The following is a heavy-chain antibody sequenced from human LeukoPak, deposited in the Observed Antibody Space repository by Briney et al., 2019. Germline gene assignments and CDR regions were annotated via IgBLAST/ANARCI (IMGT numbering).Heavy chain of an antibody. D-gene: IGHD3-3*01. J-gene: IGHJ4*02. V-gene: IGHV3-21*06. CDR1: GFTFSSYS. Sequence: GGSLRLSCAASGFTFSSYSMTWVRQAPGKGLEWVSSISGSSSNIYYADSVKGRFTISRDNAKNSLYLQMNGLRVEETAVYYCGRTLEAYWGQGTLVTVSS. CDR3: GRTLEAY. CDR2: ISGSSSNI.